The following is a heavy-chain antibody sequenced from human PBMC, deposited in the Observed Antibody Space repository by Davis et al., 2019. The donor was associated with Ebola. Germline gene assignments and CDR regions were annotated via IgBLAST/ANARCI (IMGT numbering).Heavy chain of an antibody. Sequence: GGSLRLSCAASGFTFSSYWMSWVRQAPGKGLEWVANIKQDGSEKYYVDSVKGRFTISRDNAKNSLYLQMNSLRAEDTAVYYCARQKGWFGELLFDYWGQGTLVTVSS. J-gene: IGHJ4*02. V-gene: IGHV3-7*01. CDR1: GFTFSSYW. CDR3: ARQKGWFGELLFDY. CDR2: IKQDGSEK. D-gene: IGHD3-10*01.